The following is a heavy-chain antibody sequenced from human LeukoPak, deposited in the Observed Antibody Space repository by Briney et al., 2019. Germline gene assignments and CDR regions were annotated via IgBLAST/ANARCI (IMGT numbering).Heavy chain of an antibody. D-gene: IGHD6-19*01. J-gene: IGHJ4*02. V-gene: IGHV4-34*01. Sequence: PSETLSLTCAVYGGSFSGYYWSWIRQPPGKGLEWIGEINHSGSTNYNPSLKSRVTISVDTSKNQFSLKLSSVTAADTAVYYCARRPPGYSSGWYDYWGQGTLVTVFS. CDR3: ARRPPGYSSGWYDY. CDR2: INHSGST. CDR1: GGSFSGYY.